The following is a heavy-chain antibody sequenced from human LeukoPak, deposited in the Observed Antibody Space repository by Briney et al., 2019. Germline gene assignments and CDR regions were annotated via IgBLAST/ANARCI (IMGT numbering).Heavy chain of an antibody. D-gene: IGHD2-2*01. J-gene: IGHJ6*03. CDR2: IYSDGTT. CDR1: GFTVTNNF. CDR3: ARNSFLLRSISYYYYMDV. Sequence: GGSLRLSCAASGFTVTNNFMTWVRQAPGKGLEWVSIIYSDGTTYYVDSVKGRFTISRDSSKNPLYLQMSSLRAEDTAVYYCARNSFLLRSISYYYYMDVWGKGTTVTVS. V-gene: IGHV3-66*02.